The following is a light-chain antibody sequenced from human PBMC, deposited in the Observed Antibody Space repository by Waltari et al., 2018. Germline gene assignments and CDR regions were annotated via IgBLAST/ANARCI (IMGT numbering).Light chain of an antibody. CDR2: GNK. J-gene: IGLJ3*02. CDR1: SSNFGAGYD. CDR3: QSFDSSLSASV. V-gene: IGLV1-40*01. Sequence: QSVLTQPPSMSGAPGQKVTIPCTGGSSNFGAGYDVHWYQQFPGTAPKLLIFGNKNRPSGVPGRFSGSRSGTSASLAIAGVQSEDEAVYYCQSFDSSLSASVFGGGTKLTVL.